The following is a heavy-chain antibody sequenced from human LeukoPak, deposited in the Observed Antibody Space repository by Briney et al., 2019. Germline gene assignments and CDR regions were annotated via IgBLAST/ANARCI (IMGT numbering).Heavy chain of an antibody. Sequence: PSETLSLTCAVYGGSFSGYYWSWIRQPPGKGLEWIGEISHSGSTNCNPSLKSRVTISVDTSKNQFSLKLSSVTAADTAVYYCARGTGGNFDYWGQGTLVTVSS. D-gene: IGHD2-15*01. CDR2: ISHSGST. CDR3: ARGTGGNFDY. J-gene: IGHJ4*02. V-gene: IGHV4-34*01. CDR1: GGSFSGYY.